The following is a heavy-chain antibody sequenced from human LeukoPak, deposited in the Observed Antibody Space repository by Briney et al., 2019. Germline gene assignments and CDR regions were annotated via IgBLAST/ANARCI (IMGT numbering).Heavy chain of an antibody. CDR2: ITNDGSST. Sequence: GGSLRLSCAASGFTFDDYGMSWVRQAPGKGLVWVSRITNDGSSTTYADSVKGRFTISRDNAKNTLYLQVNSLRAEDTAVYCCATQQGGNPAYWGQGTLVTVSS. V-gene: IGHV3-74*01. J-gene: IGHJ4*02. D-gene: IGHD1-14*01. CDR1: GFTFDDYG. CDR3: ATQQGGNPAY.